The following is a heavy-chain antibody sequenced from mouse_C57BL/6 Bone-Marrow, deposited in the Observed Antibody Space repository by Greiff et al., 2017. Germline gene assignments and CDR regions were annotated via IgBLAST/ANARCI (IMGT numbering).Heavy chain of an antibody. CDR3: TTHDGYSYCFDY. Sequence: EVQLQQPGAELVRPGASVKLSCTASGFNIKDDYMHWVKQRPEQGLEWIGWIDPENGDTEYASKFQGKATITADKSSNTAYLQLSSLTSEDTAVYYCTTHDGYSYCFDYWGQGTTLTVSS. D-gene: IGHD2-3*01. CDR2: IDPENGDT. CDR1: GFNIKDDY. J-gene: IGHJ2*01. V-gene: IGHV14-4*01.